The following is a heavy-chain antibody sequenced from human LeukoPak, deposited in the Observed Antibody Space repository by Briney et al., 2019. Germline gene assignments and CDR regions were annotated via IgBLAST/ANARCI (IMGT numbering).Heavy chain of an antibody. CDR2: INTNTGNP. CDR1: GYTFTGYY. Sequence: ASVKVSCKASGYTFTGYYMHWVRQAPGQGLEWMGWINTNTGNPTYAQGFTGRFVFSLDTSVSTAYLQISSLKAEDTAVYYCARVAGVAAAGRNWFDPWGQGTLVTVSS. V-gene: IGHV7-4-1*02. J-gene: IGHJ5*02. CDR3: ARVAGVAAAGRNWFDP. D-gene: IGHD6-13*01.